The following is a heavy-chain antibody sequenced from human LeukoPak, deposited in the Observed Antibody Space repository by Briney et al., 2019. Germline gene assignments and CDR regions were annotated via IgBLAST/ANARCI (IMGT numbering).Heavy chain of an antibody. CDR3: AREGDYGDYPIDY. J-gene: IGHJ4*02. CDR2: INPNSGGT. D-gene: IGHD4-17*01. Sequence: ASVKVSCKASGYTFTGYYMHWMRQAPGQGLEWMGRINPNSGGTNYAQKFQGRVTMTRDTSISTAYKELSRLRSDDTAVYYCAREGDYGDYPIDYWGQGTLVTVSS. V-gene: IGHV1-2*06. CDR1: GYTFTGYY.